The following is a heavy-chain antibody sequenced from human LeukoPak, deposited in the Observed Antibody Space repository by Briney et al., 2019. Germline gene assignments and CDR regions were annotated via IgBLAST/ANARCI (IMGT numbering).Heavy chain of an antibody. CDR2: INPNSGGT. Sequence: GASVRVSCKASGYTFTGYYMHWVRQAPGQGLEWMGRINPNSGGTNYAQKFQGWVTMTRDTSISTAYMELSRLRSDDTAVNYCARGYCSGGSCYAHDYWGQGTLVTVSS. CDR1: GYTFTGYY. V-gene: IGHV1-2*04. D-gene: IGHD2-15*01. J-gene: IGHJ4*02. CDR3: ARGYCSGGSCYAHDY.